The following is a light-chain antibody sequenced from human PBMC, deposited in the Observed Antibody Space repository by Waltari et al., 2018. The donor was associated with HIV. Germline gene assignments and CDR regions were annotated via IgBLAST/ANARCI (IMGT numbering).Light chain of an antibody. J-gene: IGKJ1*01. CDR3: QQTSDFPRT. CDR1: RSVGTS. Sequence: DIQMTQSPSSLSASVGDRVTITCRASRSVGTSLHWYRQMAGGVPDLLLHNGSDLRGWGPSRVRGSGKWDIFTLTIYSLQPEDVATYYCQQTSDFPRTFGQGTRVEI. V-gene: IGKV1-39*01. CDR2: NGS.